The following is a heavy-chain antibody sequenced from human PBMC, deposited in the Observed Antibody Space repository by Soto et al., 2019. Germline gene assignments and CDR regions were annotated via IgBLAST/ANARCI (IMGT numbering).Heavy chain of an antibody. V-gene: IGHV6-1*01. CDR2: TYYRSEWYY. J-gene: IGHJ4*02. CDR3: ASGWQLHS. CDR1: GDSVSSNDAA. Sequence: TLSLTCAISGDSVSSNDAAWNWIRQSPSRGLEWLGRTYYRSEWYYDYAVSVKGRLIINADTSRNQFSLHLNSVTPDDTAVYYCASGWQLHSWGQGTRVTVSS. D-gene: IGHD2-15*01.